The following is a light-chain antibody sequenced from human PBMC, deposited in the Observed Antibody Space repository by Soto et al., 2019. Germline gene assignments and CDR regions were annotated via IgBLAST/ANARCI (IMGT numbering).Light chain of an antibody. CDR3: QQYDISPIT. J-gene: IGKJ5*01. V-gene: IGKV3-20*01. CDR1: QSVSNNY. Sequence: EIVMTQSPATLSVSPGERASLSCRASQSVSNNYLAWYQQKPGQAPRVLIYGASSRATGIPDRFSGSGSATDFTLTISRLEPEDFAVYYCQQYDISPITFGQGTRLEIK. CDR2: GAS.